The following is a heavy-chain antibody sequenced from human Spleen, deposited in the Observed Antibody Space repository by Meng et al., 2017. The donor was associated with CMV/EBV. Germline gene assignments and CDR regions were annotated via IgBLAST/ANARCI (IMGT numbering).Heavy chain of an antibody. CDR2: IRYDARNP. CDR3: VKDQSYCDITSCHMGAYYFYALDV. Sequence: MHWVRQVPCQGLECVSFIRYDARNPFYADSVKGRFSISRDNSKNTLFLQMHSLRPEDTGVYNCVKDQSYCDITSCHMGAYYFYALDVWGRGTSVTVSS. D-gene: IGHD2-2*02. J-gene: IGHJ6*02. V-gene: IGHV3-30*02.